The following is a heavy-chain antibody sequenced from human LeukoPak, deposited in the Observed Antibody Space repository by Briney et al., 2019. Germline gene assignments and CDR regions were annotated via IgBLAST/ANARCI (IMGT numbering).Heavy chain of an antibody. CDR1: GGSISSYY. Sequence: PSETLSLTCTVSGGSISSYYWSWIRQPPGKGLEWIGYIYYSGSTNYNPSLKSRVTISVDTSKNQFSLKLSSVTAADTAVYYCARTFLESYGMDVWGQGTTVTVSS. CDR3: ARTFLESYGMDV. CDR2: IYYSGST. D-gene: IGHD5-24*01. J-gene: IGHJ6*02. V-gene: IGHV4-59*01.